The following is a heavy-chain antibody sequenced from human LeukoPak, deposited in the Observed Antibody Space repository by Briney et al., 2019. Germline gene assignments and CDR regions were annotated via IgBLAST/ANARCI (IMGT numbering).Heavy chain of an antibody. V-gene: IGHV1-8*03. CDR3: ATGEYSSSS. J-gene: IGHJ4*02. D-gene: IGHD6-6*01. Sequence: ASVKVSCKASGGTFSNYAISWVRQAPGQGLEWMGWMNPNSGNTGCAQKFQGRVTITRNTSTSTAYMELSSLRSEDTAVYYCATGEYSSSSWGQGTLVTVSS. CDR1: GGTFSNYA. CDR2: MNPNSGNT.